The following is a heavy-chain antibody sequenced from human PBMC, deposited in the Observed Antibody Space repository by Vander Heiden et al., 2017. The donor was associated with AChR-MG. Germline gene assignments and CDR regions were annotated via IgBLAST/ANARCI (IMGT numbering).Heavy chain of an antibody. CDR1: GFTFSNYG. CDR3: ASVSLVAVPGKGWWYFDF. Sequence: QVQLVESGGGVVQPGRSLRLSCEASGFTFSNYGMHWVRQAPGKGLEWVAVIWHDGTNKFYGDSVKGRFTISRDNSKNTVLLQMDSLRLEDTALYYCASVSLVAVPGKGWWYFDFWGQGTLVTVSS. J-gene: IGHJ4*02. CDR2: IWHDGTNK. V-gene: IGHV3-33*01. D-gene: IGHD6-19*01.